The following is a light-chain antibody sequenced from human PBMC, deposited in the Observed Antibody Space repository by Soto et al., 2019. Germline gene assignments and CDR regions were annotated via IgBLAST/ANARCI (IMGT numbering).Light chain of an antibody. J-gene: IGKJ5*01. CDR3: MQSTRLPPT. CDR2: EVS. CDR1: HSLLHITGETL. V-gene: IGKV2D-29*02. Sequence: DVVITQTPLSLSVPPGQPASISCKASHSLLHITGETLLVWYLQKPGQSPQLLIYEVSTRVSGVPDRFSGSGSGTDFTLEISRVETDDVGIYYCMQSTRLPPTFGQGTRLEI.